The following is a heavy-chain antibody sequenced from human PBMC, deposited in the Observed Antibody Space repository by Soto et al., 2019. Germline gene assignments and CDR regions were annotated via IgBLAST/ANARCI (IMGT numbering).Heavy chain of an antibody. CDR2: ISGSGGHI. CDR1: GFSFSSHS. CDR3: AKSHLGAMAPFDY. Sequence: EVQLMESGGALVQPGGSLRLSCVASGFSFSSHSVTWVRQAPGKGPEWVSTISGSGGHIYYVDSVKGRFTISRDNSKNTLYLQMNSLGSEDTAIYSCAKSHLGAMAPFDYWGQGTLVTVSS. J-gene: IGHJ4*02. V-gene: IGHV3-23*01. D-gene: IGHD5-18*01.